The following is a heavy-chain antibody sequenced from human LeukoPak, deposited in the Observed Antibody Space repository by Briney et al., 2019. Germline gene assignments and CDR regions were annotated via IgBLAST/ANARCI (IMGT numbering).Heavy chain of an antibody. CDR3: AKVTGACSSTSCLDY. V-gene: IGHV3-30*18. Sequence: PGGSLRLSCAASGFTFSSYGMHWVRQAPGKGLEWVAVISYDGSNKYYADSVKGRFTISRDNSKNTLYLQMNSLRAEDTAVYYCAKVTGACSSTSCLDYWGQGTLVTVSS. D-gene: IGHD2-2*01. CDR1: GFTFSSYG. CDR2: ISYDGSNK. J-gene: IGHJ4*02.